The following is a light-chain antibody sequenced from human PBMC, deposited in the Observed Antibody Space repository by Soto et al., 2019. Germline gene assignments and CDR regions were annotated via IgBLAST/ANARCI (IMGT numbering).Light chain of an antibody. CDR3: QQYGRQPRP. Sequence: EIVLTQSPGTLSLSPGERATLSCRASQSVSSSYLAWYQQKPGQAPRLLIYGISSRATGIPDRFSGSGSGTDFTLTISRLEPEVFAVYYCQQYGRQPRPFGQGQRWKSN. V-gene: IGKV3-20*01. CDR2: GIS. CDR1: QSVSSSY. J-gene: IGKJ1*01.